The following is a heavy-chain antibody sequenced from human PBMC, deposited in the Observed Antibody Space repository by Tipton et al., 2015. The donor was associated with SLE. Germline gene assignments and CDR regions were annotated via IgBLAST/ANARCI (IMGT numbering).Heavy chain of an antibody. V-gene: IGHV3-21*03. J-gene: IGHJ4*02. Sequence: LSLTCAVSGVSISSSTWWTWVRQVPGKGLEWLSYISSRSNYKNYADSVRGRFTISRDNAKNSLYLQMNSLRAEDTAVYYCARDQSSELENFDCWGQGTLVTVSS. CDR3: ARDQSSELENFDC. D-gene: IGHD1-7*01. CDR2: ISSRSNYK. CDR1: GVSISSST.